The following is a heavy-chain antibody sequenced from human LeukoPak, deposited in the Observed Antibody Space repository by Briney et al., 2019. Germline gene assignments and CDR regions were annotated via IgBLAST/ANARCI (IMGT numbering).Heavy chain of an antibody. V-gene: IGHV4-4*07. J-gene: IGHJ4*02. CDR1: GGSISSYY. CDR3: ARWAFWIAVAGIDY. D-gene: IGHD6-19*01. Sequence: SETLSLTCTVSGGSISSYYWSWIRQPAGKGLEWIGRIYTSGSTNYNPSLKSRVTMSVDTSKNQFSLKLSSVTAADTAVYYCARWAFWIAVAGIDYWGQGTLVTVSS. CDR2: IYTSGST.